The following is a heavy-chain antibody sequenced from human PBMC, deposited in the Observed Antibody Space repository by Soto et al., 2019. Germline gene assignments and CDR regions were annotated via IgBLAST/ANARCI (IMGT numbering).Heavy chain of an antibody. J-gene: IGHJ4*02. CDR2: ISGSGGST. V-gene: IGHV3-23*01. CDR1: GFTFSSYA. Sequence: HPGGSLRLSCAASGFTFSSYAMSWVRQALGKGLEWVSAISGSGGSTYYADSVKGRFTISRDNSKNTLYLQMNSLRAEDTAVYYCAKDMRGRTTVTFDYWGQGTLVTVSS. D-gene: IGHD4-17*01. CDR3: AKDMRGRTTVTFDY.